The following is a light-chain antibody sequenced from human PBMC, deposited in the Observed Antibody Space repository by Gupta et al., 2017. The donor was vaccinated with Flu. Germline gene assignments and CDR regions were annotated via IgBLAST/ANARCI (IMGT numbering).Light chain of an antibody. CDR1: QSLSSY. J-gene: IGKJ5*01. CDR2: AAS. Sequence: ASVRDRVTITCRASQSLSSYLNWYQQKPGKAPKLLIYAASSLQRGVPSRLSGSGSGKDFTLYISSLQPEDFAPFYCQQSTTTHSVTFAQGT. CDR3: QQSTTTHSVT. V-gene: IGKV1-39*01.